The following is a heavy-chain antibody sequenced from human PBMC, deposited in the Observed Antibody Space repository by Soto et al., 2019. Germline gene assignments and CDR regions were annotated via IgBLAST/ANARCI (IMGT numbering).Heavy chain of an antibody. J-gene: IGHJ4*02. V-gene: IGHV4-30-4*01. Sequence: QVQLQESGPGLVKPSQTLSLTCTVSGDSISSGDYYWSWIRQPPGKGLEWIGHIYYRGNTYYNPSLQSRXNXXXDXPKNQFSLKLSSVTAADTAVYFCATACSGGDCYFDYWGQGTLVTVSS. CDR2: IYYRGNT. CDR1: GDSISSGDYY. CDR3: ATACSGGDCYFDY. D-gene: IGHD2-21*02.